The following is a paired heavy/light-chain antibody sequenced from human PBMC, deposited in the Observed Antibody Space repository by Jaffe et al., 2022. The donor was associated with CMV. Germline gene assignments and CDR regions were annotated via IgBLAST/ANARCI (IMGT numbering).Heavy chain of an antibody. CDR1: GYTFSSYG. CDR2: ISAYNGNA. J-gene: IGHJ4*02. D-gene: IGHD2-8*02. CDR3: ARDRYPRSQTVLGFDY. Sequence: QVQLVQSGPEVKKPGASVKVSCKASGYTFSSYGISWVRQVPGQGLEWMGWISAYNGNADYAQSLQGRVTMTTDTSTNMAFMELRSLRSDDTAVYYCARDRYPRSQTVLGFDYWGQGTLVNVSS. V-gene: IGHV1-18*01.
Light chain of an antibody. Sequence: QSALTQPASVSGSPGQSITISCTGTSTDVGSYNFVSWHQQHPGKAPKLVIFEVNKRPSGVSNRFSGSKSGNTASLTISGLQAEDEADYFCSSFAHIGAPVVFGGGTKLTVL. V-gene: IGLV2-23*02. CDR3: SSFAHIGAPVV. J-gene: IGLJ2*01. CDR2: EVN. CDR1: STDVGSYNF.